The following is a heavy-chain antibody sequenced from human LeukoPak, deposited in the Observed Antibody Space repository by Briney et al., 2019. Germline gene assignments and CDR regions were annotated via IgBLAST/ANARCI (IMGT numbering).Heavy chain of an antibody. J-gene: IGHJ4*02. CDR1: GFTFSSYG. D-gene: IGHD5-18*01. CDR2: IWYDGSNK. CDR3: AKQLRGYSYGLDY. V-gene: IGHV3-33*06. Sequence: GGSLRLSCAASGFTFSSYGMHWVRQAPGKGLEWVAVIWYDGSNKYYADSGKGRFTISRDNSKNTLYLQMNSLRAEDTAVYYCAKQLRGYSYGLDYWGQGTLVTVSS.